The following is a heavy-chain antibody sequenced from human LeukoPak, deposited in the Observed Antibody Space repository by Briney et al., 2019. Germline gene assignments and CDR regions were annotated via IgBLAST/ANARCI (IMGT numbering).Heavy chain of an antibody. CDR1: GGSISSGGYY. V-gene: IGHV4-31*03. CDR3: ARDGASYCSSTSCWFDP. CDR2: IHYSGST. D-gene: IGHD2-2*01. Sequence: SETLSLTCTVSGGSISSGGYYWSWIRQHPGKGLEWIGYIHYSGSTYYNPSLKSRVTISVDTSKNQFSLKLSSVTAADTAVYYCARDGASYCSSTSCWFDPWGQGTLVTVSS. J-gene: IGHJ5*02.